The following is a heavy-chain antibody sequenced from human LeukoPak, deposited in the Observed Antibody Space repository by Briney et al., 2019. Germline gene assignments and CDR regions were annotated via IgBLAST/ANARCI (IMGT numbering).Heavy chain of an antibody. CDR3: AREDHWQQLPFDY. CDR2: INAGNGNT. CDR1: GYTFTGYY. J-gene: IGHJ4*02. D-gene: IGHD6-13*01. Sequence: ASVKVSCKASGYTFTGYYVHWVRQAPGQRLEWMGWINAGNGNTKYSQKFQGRVTITRDTSASTAYMELSSLRSEDTAVYYCAREDHWQQLPFDYWGQGTLVTVSS. V-gene: IGHV1-3*01.